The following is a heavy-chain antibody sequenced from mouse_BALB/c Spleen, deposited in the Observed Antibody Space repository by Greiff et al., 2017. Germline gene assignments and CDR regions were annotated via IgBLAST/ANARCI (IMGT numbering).Heavy chain of an antibody. CDR1: GFTFSSYW. V-gene: IGHV6-6*02. Sequence: EVKVEESGGGLVQPGGSMKLSCVASGFTFSSYWMSWVRQSPEKGLEWVAEIRLKSDNYATHYAESVKGKFTISRDDSKSRLYLQMNSLRAEDTGIYYCTTYRYDGLWAMDYWGQGTSVTVSS. CDR2: IRLKSDNYAT. CDR3: TTYRYDGLWAMDY. J-gene: IGHJ4*01. D-gene: IGHD2-14*01.